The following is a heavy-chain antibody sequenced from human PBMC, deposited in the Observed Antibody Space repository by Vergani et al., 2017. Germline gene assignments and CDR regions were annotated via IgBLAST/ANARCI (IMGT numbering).Heavy chain of an antibody. J-gene: IGHJ6*03. Sequence: QVQLVQSGAEVKKPGASVKVSCKASAYSFTSYDINWVRQATGQGLEWMGWIDPNSGNTGYIQKFQGRVTMTRDTSISTAYMELSSLTSEDTAVYYCARAPHKYYYMDVWGKGTTVTVSS. CDR3: ARAPHKYYYMDV. CDR1: AYSFTSYD. V-gene: IGHV1-8*01. CDR2: IDPNSGNT.